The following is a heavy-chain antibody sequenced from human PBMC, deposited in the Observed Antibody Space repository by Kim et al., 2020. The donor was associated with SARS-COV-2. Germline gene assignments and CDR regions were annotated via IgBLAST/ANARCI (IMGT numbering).Heavy chain of an antibody. CDR2: IYYSGST. J-gene: IGHJ4*02. Sequence: SETLSLTCTVSGGSISSYYWSWIRQPPGKGLEWIGYIYYSGSTNYNPSLKSRVTISVDTSKNQFSLKLSSVTAADTAVYYCASTPNYYDSSGWLFLFGYWGQGTLVTVSS. CDR3: ASTPNYYDSSGWLFLFGY. CDR1: GGSISSYY. V-gene: IGHV4-59*13. D-gene: IGHD3-22*01.